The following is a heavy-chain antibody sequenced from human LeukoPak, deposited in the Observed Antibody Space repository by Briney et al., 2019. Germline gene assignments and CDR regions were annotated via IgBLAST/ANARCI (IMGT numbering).Heavy chain of an antibody. J-gene: IGHJ4*02. CDR1: GYTLTELS. CDR3: ATHRVQYYDFWSGYYPFDY. Sequence: ASVKVSCKVSGYTLTELSMHWVRQAPGKGLEWMGGFEPEDGETIYAQKFQGRVTMTEDTSTDTAYMELSSLRSEDTAVYYCATHRVQYYDFWSGYYPFDYWGQGTLVTVSS. D-gene: IGHD3-3*01. CDR2: FEPEDGET. V-gene: IGHV1-24*01.